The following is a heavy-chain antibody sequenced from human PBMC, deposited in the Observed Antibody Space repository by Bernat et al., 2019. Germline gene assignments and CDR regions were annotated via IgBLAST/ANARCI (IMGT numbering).Heavy chain of an antibody. J-gene: IGHJ6*03. V-gene: IGHV3-11*05. CDR2: ISSSSSYT. Sequence: VQLVESGGDLVQPGGSLRLSCVASGFTFSDYYMSWIRQAPGKGLDWVSYISSSSSYTNYADSVKGRFTISRDNAKNSLYLQMNSLRAEDTAVYYCARGTSTSAPYMDVWGKGTTVTVSS. CDR3: ARGTSTSAPYMDV. CDR1: GFTFSDYY.